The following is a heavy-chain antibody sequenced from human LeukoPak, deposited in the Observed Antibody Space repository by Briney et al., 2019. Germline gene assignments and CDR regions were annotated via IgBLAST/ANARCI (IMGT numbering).Heavy chain of an antibody. Sequence: PGGSLRLSCAASGFTFSNYGMHWVRQAPGKGLEWVSAISGSGGSTYYADSVKGRFTISRDNSKNTLYLQMNSLRAEDTAVYYCARSYSSSFHGDFQHWGQGTLVTVSS. V-gene: IGHV3-23*01. CDR1: GFTFSNYG. CDR3: ARSYSSSFHGDFQH. D-gene: IGHD6-13*01. J-gene: IGHJ1*01. CDR2: ISGSGGST.